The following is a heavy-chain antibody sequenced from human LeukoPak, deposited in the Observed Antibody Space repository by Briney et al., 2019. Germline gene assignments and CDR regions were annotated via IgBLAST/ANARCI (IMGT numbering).Heavy chain of an antibody. Sequence: GGSLRLSCAASGFTFSSYPMIWVRQAPGKGLEWVGRIKSRIDGGTIDYGAPVKGRFTISRDDSRNTLYLQMNSLKTEDTAVYYCTTRRQDGCWGQGTLVTVS. V-gene: IGHV3-15*01. J-gene: IGHJ4*02. CDR3: TTRRQDGC. CDR2: IKSRIDGGTI. CDR1: GFTFSSYP. D-gene: IGHD6-25*01.